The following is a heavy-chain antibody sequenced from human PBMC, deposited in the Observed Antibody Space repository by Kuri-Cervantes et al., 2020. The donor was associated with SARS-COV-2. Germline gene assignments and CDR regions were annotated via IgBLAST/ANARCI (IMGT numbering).Heavy chain of an antibody. CDR1: GGTFSSYA. CDR3: ARDFAGYSGDEYYFDY. CDR2: IIPIFGTA. V-gene: IGHV1-69*13. Sequence: SVKVSCKASGGTFSSYAISWVRQAPGQGLEWMGGIIPIFGTANYAQKFQGRVTITADESTSTAYMELSSLRSEDTAVYYCARDFAGYSGDEYYFDYWGQGTLVTVSS. J-gene: IGHJ4*02. D-gene: IGHD6-25*01.